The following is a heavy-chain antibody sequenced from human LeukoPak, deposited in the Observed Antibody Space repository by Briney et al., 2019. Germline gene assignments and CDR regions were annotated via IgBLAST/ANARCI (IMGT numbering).Heavy chain of an antibody. CDR2: ISGSSGNI. V-gene: IGHV3-48*04. CDR3: AEDLGGSGSYYFNWFDP. D-gene: IGHD3-10*01. J-gene: IGHJ5*02. Sequence: GGSLRLSCAASGFTFSSYSMNWVRQAPGKGLEWLSYISGSSGNIYYADSVKGRFTISRDNAKNSLYLQMNSLRAEDTAVYYCAEDLGGSGSYYFNWFDPWGQGTLVTVSS. CDR1: GFTFSSYS.